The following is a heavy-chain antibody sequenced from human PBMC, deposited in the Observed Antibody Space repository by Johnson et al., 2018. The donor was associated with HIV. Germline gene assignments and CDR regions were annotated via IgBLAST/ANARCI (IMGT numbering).Heavy chain of an antibody. D-gene: IGHD4-23*01. Sequence: VDSVKGRFTISRDNAKHSLYLQMNSLRAEDTAVYYCARAGYGGNYAFDIWGQGTTVTVSS. V-gene: IGHV3-7*03. CDR3: ARAGYGGNYAFDI. J-gene: IGHJ3*02.